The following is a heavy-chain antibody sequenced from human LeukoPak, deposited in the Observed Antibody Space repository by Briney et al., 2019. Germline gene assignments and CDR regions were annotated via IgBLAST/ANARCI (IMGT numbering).Heavy chain of an antibody. V-gene: IGHV3-7*01. J-gene: IGHJ3*02. D-gene: IGHD4-17*01. CDR1: GFTFSSYW. CDR2: IKQDGSEK. Sequence: PGGSLRLSCAASGFTFSSYWMSWVRQAPGKGLEWVANIKQDGSEKYYVDSVKGRFTISRDNAKNSLYLQINSLRAEDTAVYYCAREFYGDYNDAFDIWGQGTMVTVSS. CDR3: AREFYGDYNDAFDI.